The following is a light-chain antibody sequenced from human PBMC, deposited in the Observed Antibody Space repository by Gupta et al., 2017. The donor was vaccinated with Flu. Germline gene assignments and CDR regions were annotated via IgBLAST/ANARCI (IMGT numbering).Light chain of an antibody. Sequence: EIVLTQSPGTLSLPPGERATLSCRASQSVASYLVWYQQKAGQAPRLLIYGASSRATGIPDRFSGSGSGTDFSLTISRLEPEDFAVYYCQHYGTSHTFGQGTKLEIK. CDR1: QSVASY. V-gene: IGKV3-20*01. CDR2: GAS. CDR3: QHYGTSHT. J-gene: IGKJ2*01.